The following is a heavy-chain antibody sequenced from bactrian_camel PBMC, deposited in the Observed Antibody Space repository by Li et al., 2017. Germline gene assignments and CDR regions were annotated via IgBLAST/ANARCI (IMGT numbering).Heavy chain of an antibody. Sequence: HVQLVESGGGSVQAGGSLRLSCEASGRTYSNWVMGWFRQAPGKEGEGLAALDSSGITHYADSVKGRFTISKDNTENILYLQMNSLKLEDSATYYCAAEPRTAFNERCRGSLRRSYNYWGQGTQVTVS. CDR3: AAEPRTAFNERCRGSLRRSYNY. CDR2: LDSSGIT. D-gene: IGHD1*01. CDR1: GRTYSNWV. V-gene: IGHV3S57*01. J-gene: IGHJ4*01.